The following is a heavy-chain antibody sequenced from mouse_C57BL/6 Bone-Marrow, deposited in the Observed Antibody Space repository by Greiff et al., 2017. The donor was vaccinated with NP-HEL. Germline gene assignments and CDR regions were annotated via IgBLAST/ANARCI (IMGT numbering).Heavy chain of an antibody. CDR2: ISYDGSN. CDR3: ARDPRNCYYAMDY. CDR1: GYSITSGYY. D-gene: IGHD2-1*01. J-gene: IGHJ4*01. Sequence: EVKLLESGPGLVKPSQSLSLTCSVTGYSITSGYYWNWIRQFPGNKLEWMGYISYDGSNNYNPSLKNRISITRDTSKNQCFLKLNSVTTEDTATYYCARDPRNCYYAMDYWGQGTSVTVAS. V-gene: IGHV3-6*01.